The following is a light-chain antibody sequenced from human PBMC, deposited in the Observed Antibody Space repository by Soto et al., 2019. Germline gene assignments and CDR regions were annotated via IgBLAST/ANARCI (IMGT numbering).Light chain of an antibody. CDR3: CSYAGSYTFEV. J-gene: IGLJ1*01. V-gene: IGLV2-11*01. CDR2: DVS. CDR1: SSDVGGYNY. Sequence: QSALTQPPSVSGSPGQSVTISCTGTSSDVGGYNYVSWYQQHPGKAPKLMIYDVSKRPSGVPDRFSGSKSGNTASLTISGLQAEDEADDYCCSYAGSYTFEVFGTGTKLTVL.